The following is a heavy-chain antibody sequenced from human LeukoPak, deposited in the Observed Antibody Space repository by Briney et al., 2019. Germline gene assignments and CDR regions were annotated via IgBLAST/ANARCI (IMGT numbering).Heavy chain of an antibody. Sequence: SETLSLTCTVSGGSISSYYWSWIRQPPGKGLEWIGYIYYSGSTNYNPSLKSRVTISVDTSKNQFSLKLSSVTAADTAVYYCARDVAMVRGVIIKDPDYWGQGTLVTVSS. V-gene: IGHV4-59*01. CDR3: ARDVAMVRGVIIKDPDY. CDR2: IYYSGST. D-gene: IGHD3-10*01. CDR1: GGSISSYY. J-gene: IGHJ4*02.